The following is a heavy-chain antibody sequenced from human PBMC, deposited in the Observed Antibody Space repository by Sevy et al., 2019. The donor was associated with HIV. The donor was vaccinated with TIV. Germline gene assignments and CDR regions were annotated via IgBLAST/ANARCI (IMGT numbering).Heavy chain of an antibody. CDR1: GFTFSSYA. Sequence: GGSLRLSCAASGFTFSSYAMRWVRQAPGKGLEWVAAISGSGGSTYYADSVKGRFTISRDNSKNTLYLQMNSLRAEDTALCYCANEGKMIVVVIQYDFDYWGQGTLVTVSS. V-gene: IGHV3-23*01. D-gene: IGHD3-22*01. CDR3: ANEGKMIVVVIQYDFDY. J-gene: IGHJ4*02. CDR2: ISGSGGST.